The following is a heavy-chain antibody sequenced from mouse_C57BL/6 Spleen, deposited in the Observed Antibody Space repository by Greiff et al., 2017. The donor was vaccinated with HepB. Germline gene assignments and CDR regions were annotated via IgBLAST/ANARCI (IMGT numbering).Heavy chain of an antibody. D-gene: IGHD4-1*01. V-gene: IGHV3-6*01. CDR2: ISYDCSN. CDR3: ARVLGLFDY. Sequence: HLHPSVPCLFHPSHSLSLTCSFTFSSLPRGYYWNCIRQFPRNTLELMVYISYDCSNNYTPSLQNRISITRDPSKNQFFLKLNSVTTEDTATYYCARVLGLFDYWGQGTTLTVSS. J-gene: IGHJ2*01. CDR1: FSSLPRGYY.